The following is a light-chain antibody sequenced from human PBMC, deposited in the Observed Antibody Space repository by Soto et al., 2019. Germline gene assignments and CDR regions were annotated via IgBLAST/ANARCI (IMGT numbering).Light chain of an antibody. CDR2: IAS. Sequence: IQLTQSPSSLSASVGDRVTITCRASQGISNYLAWYQQKPGKAPKLLIYIASTLQGGVPSRFSGSGSGTEFTLTISSLQPDDFATYYCQQYNSYWTFGQGTKVDIK. J-gene: IGKJ1*01. CDR3: QQYNSYWT. V-gene: IGKV1-9*01. CDR1: QGISNY.